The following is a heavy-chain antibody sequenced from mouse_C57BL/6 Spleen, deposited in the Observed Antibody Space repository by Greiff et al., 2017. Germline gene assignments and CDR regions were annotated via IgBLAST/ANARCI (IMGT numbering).Heavy chain of an antibody. V-gene: IGHV1-63*01. Sequence: VQLQQSGAELVRPGTSVKMSCKASGYTFTNYWIGWAKQRPGHGLEWIGDIYPGGGYTNYNEKFKGKATLTADKSSSTAYMQLRSLTTEDSALYYCARGGDYLDYWGQGPPPTVSP. CDR2: IYPGGGYT. J-gene: IGHJ2*01. CDR3: ARGGDYLDY. CDR1: GYTFTNYW.